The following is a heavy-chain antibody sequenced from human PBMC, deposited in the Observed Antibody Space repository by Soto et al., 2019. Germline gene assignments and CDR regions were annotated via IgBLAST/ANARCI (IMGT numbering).Heavy chain of an antibody. J-gene: IGHJ5*02. V-gene: IGHV1-18*04. Sequence: QAQLVQSGAEVEKPGASVKVSCRASGYVFTSYVISWVRQAPGQGLEWMGWVSAYNGDTNYAQKCQGRVTMTTDTLTSTAYMELGSLRSDDTAVYYCARDWWGVDRPVDSNWFDPWGQGTLVTVSS. CDR2: VSAYNGDT. D-gene: IGHD5-12*01. CDR3: ARDWWGVDRPVDSNWFDP. CDR1: GYVFTSYV.